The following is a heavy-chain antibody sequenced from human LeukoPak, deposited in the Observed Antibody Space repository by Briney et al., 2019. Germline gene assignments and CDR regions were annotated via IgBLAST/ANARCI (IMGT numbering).Heavy chain of an antibody. D-gene: IGHD5-18*01. CDR1: GYTFTSYA. J-gene: IGHJ6*02. CDR2: INTNTGNP. V-gene: IGHV7-4-1*02. CDR3: ARDHEGYSYGYLGYYGMDV. Sequence: ASVKVSCKASGYTFTSYAMNWVRQAPGQGLEWMGWINTNTGNPTYAQGFTGRFVFSLDTSVSTAYLQISCLKAEDTAVYYCARDHEGYSYGYLGYYGMDVWGQGTTVTVSS.